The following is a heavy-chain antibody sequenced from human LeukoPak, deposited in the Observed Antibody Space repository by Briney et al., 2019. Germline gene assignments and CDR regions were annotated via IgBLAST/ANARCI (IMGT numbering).Heavy chain of an antibody. CDR1: GGSISSSSYY. J-gene: IGHJ4*02. V-gene: IGHV4-39*01. CDR2: IYYSGST. CDR3: ARHPRDAGYFDY. Sequence: SETLSLTCTVSGGSISSSSYYWGWIRQPPGKGLEWIGSIYYSGSTYYNPSLKSRVTISVDTSKNQFSLKLSSVTAADTAVYYCARHPRDAGYFDYWGQGTLVTVSS.